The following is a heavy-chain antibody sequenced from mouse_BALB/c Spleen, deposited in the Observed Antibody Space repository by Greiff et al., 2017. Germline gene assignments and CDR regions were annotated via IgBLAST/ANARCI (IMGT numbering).Heavy chain of an antibody. Sequence: VQLKESGGGLVKPGGSLKLSCAASGFTFSDYYMYWVRQTPEKRLEWVATISDGGSYTYYPDSVKGRFTISRDNAKNNLYLQMSSLKSEDTAMYYCASHYYGSSLFAYWGQGTLVTVSA. D-gene: IGHD1-1*01. CDR3: ASHYYGSSLFAY. CDR1: GFTFSDYY. J-gene: IGHJ3*01. V-gene: IGHV5-4*02. CDR2: ISDGGSYT.